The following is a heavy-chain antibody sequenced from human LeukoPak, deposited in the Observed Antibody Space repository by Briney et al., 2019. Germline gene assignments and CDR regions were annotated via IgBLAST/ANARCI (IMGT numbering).Heavy chain of an antibody. CDR1: GGSISSSSYY. CDR3: ARHRGLYSSSGVLDWFDP. Sequence: KPSETLSLTCTVSGGSISSSSYYWGWIRQPPGKGLEWIGSIYYSGSTYYNPSLKSRVTISVDTSKNQFSLKLSSVTAADTAVYYCARHRGLYSSSGVLDWFDPWRQGTLVTVSS. CDR2: IYYSGST. D-gene: IGHD6-13*01. J-gene: IGHJ5*02. V-gene: IGHV4-39*01.